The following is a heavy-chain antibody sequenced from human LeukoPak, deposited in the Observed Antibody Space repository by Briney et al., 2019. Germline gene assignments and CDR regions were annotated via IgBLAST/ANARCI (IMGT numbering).Heavy chain of an antibody. Sequence: GGSLRLSCAASGFTFSTYAMSWVRQAPGKGLEWVSTISGSGGSTYYADSVKGQFTISRDNSENTLYLQMNSLRAEDTAVYYCAKDWSRGYSDYWGQGTLVTVSS. CDR3: AKDWSRGYSDY. CDR2: ISGSGGST. V-gene: IGHV3-23*01. D-gene: IGHD3-10*01. CDR1: GFTFSTYA. J-gene: IGHJ4*02.